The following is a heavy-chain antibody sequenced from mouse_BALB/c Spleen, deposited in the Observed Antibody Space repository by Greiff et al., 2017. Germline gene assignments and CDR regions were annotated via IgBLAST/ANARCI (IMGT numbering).Heavy chain of an antibody. Sequence: EVQLVESGGGLVQPGGSRKLSCAASGFTFSSFGMHWVRQAPEKGLEWVAYISSGSSTIYYADTVKGRFTISRDNPKNTLFLQMTSLRSEDTAMYYCARSKHYYGSSAYFDVWGAGTTVTVSS. V-gene: IGHV5-17*02. D-gene: IGHD1-1*01. CDR3: ARSKHYYGSSAYFDV. CDR2: ISSGSSTI. J-gene: IGHJ1*01. CDR1: GFTFSSFG.